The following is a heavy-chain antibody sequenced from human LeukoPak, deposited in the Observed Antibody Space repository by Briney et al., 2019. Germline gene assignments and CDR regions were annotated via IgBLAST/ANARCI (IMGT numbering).Heavy chain of an antibody. Sequence: SETLSLTCTVSDGSISTRGYYWGWVRQAPGKGLEWIGRLFQSGNTYYNPSLKNRVTISGDTSKNQFSLKVRSVTATDTAVYYCVSDSIGNYNTFDTWGQGTLVTVSS. J-gene: IGHJ5*02. CDR3: VSDSIGNYNTFDT. D-gene: IGHD3-22*01. CDR1: DGSISTRGYY. CDR2: LFQSGNT. V-gene: IGHV4-39*01.